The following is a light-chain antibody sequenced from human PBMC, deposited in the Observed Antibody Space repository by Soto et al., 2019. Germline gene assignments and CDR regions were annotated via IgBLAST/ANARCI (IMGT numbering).Light chain of an antibody. CDR3: QSYDSSLSGYV. CDR2: GNT. Sequence: QSVLTQPPSVSGAPGQRVTICCTGSSSNIGAGYPVHWYQQLPGTAPKLLIHGNTNRPSGVPDRFSGSRSGLAITGLQAEDEADYYCQSYDSSLSGYVFGTGTKLTVL. V-gene: IGLV1-40*01. J-gene: IGLJ1*01. CDR1: SSNIGAGYP.